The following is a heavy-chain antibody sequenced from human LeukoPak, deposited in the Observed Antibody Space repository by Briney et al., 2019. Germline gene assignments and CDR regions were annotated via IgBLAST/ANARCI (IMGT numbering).Heavy chain of an antibody. J-gene: IGHJ4*02. CDR2: INVANGNT. D-gene: IGHD6-19*01. Sequence: GASVKVSCKASGYTFTKNTMHWVRQAPGQRLEWMGWINVANGNTRYSQKFQGRVTFTRDTSATTVYVELSSLRSGDTAVYYCARDPFSSGYYSYFGYWGQGTLVTVSA. CDR1: GYTFTKNT. V-gene: IGHV1-3*01. CDR3: ARDPFSSGYYSYFGY.